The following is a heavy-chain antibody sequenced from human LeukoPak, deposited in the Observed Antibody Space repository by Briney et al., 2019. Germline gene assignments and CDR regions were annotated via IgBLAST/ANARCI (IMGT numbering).Heavy chain of an antibody. CDR1: GGTFSSYA. CDR3: ASNDCGGDCFHFGY. V-gene: IGHV1-69*04. J-gene: IGHJ4*02. D-gene: IGHD2-21*02. Sequence: SVKVSCKASGGTFSSYAISWVRQAPGQGLEWMGRIIPILGIANYAQKFQGRVTITADKSTSTAYMELSSLRSEDTAVYYCASNDCGGDCFHFGYWGQGTLVTVSS. CDR2: IIPILGIA.